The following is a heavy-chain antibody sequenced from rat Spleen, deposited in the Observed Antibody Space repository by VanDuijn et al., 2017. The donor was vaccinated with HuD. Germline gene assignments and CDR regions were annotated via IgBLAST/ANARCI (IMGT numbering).Heavy chain of an antibody. CDR3: VRDRPPYYFSSYIYGGFDY. CDR1: GFSLTSYN. V-gene: IGHV2-63*01. CDR2: MRYNGDT. Sequence: QVQLKESGPGLVQPSQTLSLTCTVSGFSLTSYNVHWVRQPPGKGLEWMGRMRYNGDTSYNSTLKSRLSISRDTSKNHVFLEMDSLQTEDTAIYFCVRDRPPYYFSSYIYGGFDYWGQGLLVTVSS. D-gene: IGHD1-2*01. J-gene: IGHJ2*01.